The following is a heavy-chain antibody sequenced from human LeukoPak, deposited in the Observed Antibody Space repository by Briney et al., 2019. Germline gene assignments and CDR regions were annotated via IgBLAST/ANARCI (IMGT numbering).Heavy chain of an antibody. CDR1: GFTFSSYS. V-gene: IGHV3-48*01. J-gene: IGHJ4*02. CDR2: ISSSSSTI. CDR3: ARDPPYYYGSGSYFSDY. D-gene: IGHD3-10*01. Sequence: GGSLRLSCAASGFTFSSYSMNWVRQAPGKGLEWVSYISSSSSTIYYADSVKGRFTISRDNAKNSLYLQMNSLRAEDTAVYYCARDPPYYYGSGSYFSDYWGQGTLVTVSS.